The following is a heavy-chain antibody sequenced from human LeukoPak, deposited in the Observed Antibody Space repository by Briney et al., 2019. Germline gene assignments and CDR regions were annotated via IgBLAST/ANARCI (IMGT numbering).Heavy chain of an antibody. V-gene: IGHV4-59*08. D-gene: IGHD3-22*01. CDR1: GGSISSYF. Sequence: PSETLSLTCTVSGGSISSYFWNWIRQPPGKGLEWIGYVYYSGCTNYNPSLKSRVTISQDTSKNQFSLEVTSVTAADTAVYYCARHPKGGPSDRSGYINAFDIWGQGTMVTVSS. CDR3: ARHPKGGPSDRSGYINAFDI. J-gene: IGHJ3*02. CDR2: VYYSGCT.